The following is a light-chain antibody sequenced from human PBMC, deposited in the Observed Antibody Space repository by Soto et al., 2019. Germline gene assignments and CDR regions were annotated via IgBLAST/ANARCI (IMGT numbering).Light chain of an antibody. Sequence: EIVLTQSPAAVSLPPRERATLYCRASQSVSSYLASYQQKPGQAPRLLIYGASNRATGIPDKFSGSGSGTDFTLTFSRLEPEDFTVYYCQQYAVSPRTFGQRAKVDIK. CDR1: QSVSSY. CDR2: GAS. V-gene: IGKV3-20*01. CDR3: QQYAVSPRT. J-gene: IGKJ1*01.